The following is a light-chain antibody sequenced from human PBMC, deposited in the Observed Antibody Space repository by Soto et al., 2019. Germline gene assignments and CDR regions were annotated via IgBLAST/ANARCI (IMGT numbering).Light chain of an antibody. Sequence: EVVLTQSPGTLSLSPGERATLSCRASQSVSSSYLAWFQQKLGQPPRLLIYGAATRATGIPDRFSGSGSGTDFTLTISRLEPEDFAVYYCHQYGSSPRTFGQGTRLEIK. CDR1: QSVSSSY. CDR3: HQYGSSPRT. J-gene: IGKJ5*01. V-gene: IGKV3-20*01. CDR2: GAA.